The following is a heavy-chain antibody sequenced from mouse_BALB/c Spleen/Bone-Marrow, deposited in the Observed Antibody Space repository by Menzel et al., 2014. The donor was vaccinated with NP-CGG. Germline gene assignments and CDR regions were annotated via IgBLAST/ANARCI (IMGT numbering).Heavy chain of an antibody. CDR1: GYSFTGYT. CDR3: ARSGYGRYAMDY. Sequence: EVKLVESGPELVKPGASMKISCKASGYSFTGYTMNWVKQSHGRNLEWIGLINPYNGGIRYNQKFKGKATLTVDKSSSTAYMELLSLTSEDSAVYYCARSGYGRYAMDYWGQGTSVTVSS. J-gene: IGHJ4*01. V-gene: IGHV1-18*01. CDR2: INPYNGGI. D-gene: IGHD2-2*01.